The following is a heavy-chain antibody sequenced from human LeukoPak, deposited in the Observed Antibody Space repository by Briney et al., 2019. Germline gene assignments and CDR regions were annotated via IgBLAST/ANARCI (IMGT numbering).Heavy chain of an antibody. CDR1: GYTFSRND. CDR2: VSVYNGNT. Sequence: GASVKVSCKASGYTFSRNDISWVRQAPGQGLEWMGWVSVYNGNTNYAQKFEGRITMTTDTSTSTAYMDLRSLRFDDTAVHYCARGNSGWYYLDYWGQGTLVTVSS. J-gene: IGHJ4*02. D-gene: IGHD6-19*01. CDR3: ARGNSGWYYLDY. V-gene: IGHV1-18*04.